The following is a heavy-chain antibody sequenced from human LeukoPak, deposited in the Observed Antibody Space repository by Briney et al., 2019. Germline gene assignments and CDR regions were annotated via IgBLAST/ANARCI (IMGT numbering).Heavy chain of an antibody. CDR1: GFTFSSYG. J-gene: IGHJ6*02. CDR2: ISYDGSNK. V-gene: IGHV3-30*18. CDR3: AKDLAAAGTSYYYYYGMDV. Sequence: GGSLRLSCAASGFTFSSYGMHWVRQAPGKGLGWVAVISYDGSNKYYADSVKGRFTISRDNSKNTLYLQMNSLRAEDTAVYYCAKDLAAAGTSYYYYYGMDVWGQGTTVTVSS. D-gene: IGHD6-13*01.